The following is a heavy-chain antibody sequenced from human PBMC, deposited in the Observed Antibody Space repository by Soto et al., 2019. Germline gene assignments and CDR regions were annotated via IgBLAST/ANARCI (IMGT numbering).Heavy chain of an antibody. J-gene: IGHJ6*02. CDR2: IWYDGSNK. CDR3: ARAGIAAPATPGYYYGMDV. D-gene: IGHD6-13*01. Sequence: QVQLVESGGGVVQPGRSLRLSCAASGFTFSSYGMHWVRQAPGKGLEWVAVIWYDGSNKYYADSVKGRFTISRDNSKNTLYLQMNSLRADDTAVYYCARAGIAAPATPGYYYGMDVWGQGATVTVSS. CDR1: GFTFSSYG. V-gene: IGHV3-33*01.